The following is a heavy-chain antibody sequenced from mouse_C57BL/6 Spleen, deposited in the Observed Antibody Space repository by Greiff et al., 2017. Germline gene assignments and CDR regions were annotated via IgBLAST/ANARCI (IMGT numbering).Heavy chain of an antibody. CDR3: ARGARDSWFAY. CDR1: GYTFTSYW. Sequence: QVQLQQPGAELVMPGASVKLSCKASGYTFTSYWMHWVKQRPGQGLEWIGEIDPSDSYTNYNQKFKGKSTLTVDKSSSTAYMQLSSLTSEDSAVYYCARGARDSWFAYWGQGTLVTVSA. D-gene: IGHD3-3*01. J-gene: IGHJ3*01. V-gene: IGHV1-69*01. CDR2: IDPSDSYT.